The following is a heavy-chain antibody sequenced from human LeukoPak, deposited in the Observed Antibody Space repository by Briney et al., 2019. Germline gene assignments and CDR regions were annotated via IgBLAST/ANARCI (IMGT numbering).Heavy chain of an antibody. J-gene: IGHJ6*02. CDR2: IYYSGST. D-gene: IGHD2-2*01. V-gene: IGHV4-59*01. Sequence: SETLSLTCAVYGGSFSGYYWSWIRQPPGEGLEWIGYIYYSGSTNYNPSLKSRVTISVDTSKNQFSLKLSTVTAADTAVYYCARGDCSSTSCYFHGMDVWGQGTTVTVSS. CDR1: GGSFSGYY. CDR3: ARGDCSSTSCYFHGMDV.